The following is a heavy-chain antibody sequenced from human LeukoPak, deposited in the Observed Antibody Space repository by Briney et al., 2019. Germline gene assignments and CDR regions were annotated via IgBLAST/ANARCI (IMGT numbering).Heavy chain of an antibody. J-gene: IGHJ5*02. CDR3: ARCSVVVPAAINWFDP. D-gene: IGHD2-2*01. CDR2: MNPKNGGT. V-gene: IGHV1-2*02. Sequence: ASVKVSCKASGYTFSDYYMHWVRQAPGQGLEWMGWMNPKNGGTNYAQKFQGRVIMTRDTSINTAYMELSRLTSDDTAVYYCARCSVVVPAAINWFDPWGQGTRVTVSS. CDR1: GYTFSDYY.